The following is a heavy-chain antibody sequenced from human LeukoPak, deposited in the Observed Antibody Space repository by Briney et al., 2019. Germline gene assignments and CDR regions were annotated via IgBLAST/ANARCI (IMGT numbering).Heavy chain of an antibody. CDR1: GFTFSSYA. J-gene: IGHJ6*03. CDR2: ISYDGSNK. Sequence: GRSLRLSCAASGFTFSSYAMHWVRQAPGKGLEWVAVISYDGSNKYYADSVKGRFTISRDNSKNTLYLQMNSLRAEDTAVYYCARDPTVYYYYMDVWGKGTTVTVSS. CDR3: ARDPTVYYYYMDV. V-gene: IGHV3-30*01.